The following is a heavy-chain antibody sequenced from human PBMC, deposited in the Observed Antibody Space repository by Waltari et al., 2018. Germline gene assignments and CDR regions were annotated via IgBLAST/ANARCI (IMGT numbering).Heavy chain of an antibody. CDR3: ARGYSSSWYLYYYGMDV. V-gene: IGHV4-59*01. CDR1: GGSISSYY. J-gene: IGHJ6*02. D-gene: IGHD6-13*01. CDR2: IYYSGST. Sequence: QVQLQESGPGLVQPSETLSLTCTVSGGSISSYYWSWIRPPPGKGLEWIGYIYYSGSTNYNPSLKSRVTISVDTSKNQFSLKLSSVTAADTAVYYCARGYSSSWYLYYYGMDVWGQGTTVTVSS.